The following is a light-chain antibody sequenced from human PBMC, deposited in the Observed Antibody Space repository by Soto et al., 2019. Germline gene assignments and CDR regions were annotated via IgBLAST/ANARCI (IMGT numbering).Light chain of an antibody. V-gene: IGLV2-11*01. Sequence: QSALTQPRSVSGSPGQSVTISCTGTNSDVGGYNYVSWYQQYPGKAPKVMIYDVTERPSGVPDRFSGSKSGNTASLTISGLQAEDEADYYCCSYGGTYTTYVFGTGTKVTVL. CDR2: DVT. CDR1: NSDVGGYNY. J-gene: IGLJ1*01. CDR3: CSYGGTYTTYV.